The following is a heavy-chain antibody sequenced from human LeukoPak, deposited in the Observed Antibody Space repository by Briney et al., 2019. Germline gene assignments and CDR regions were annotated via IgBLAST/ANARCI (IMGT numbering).Heavy chain of an antibody. J-gene: IGHJ4*02. Sequence: SETVSLTCTVSGDSISTYHWNWIRKPPGKGLEWIGYMQSNGNSKYNPSLRSRVTIFIDTSKSQVALIPSSVTAADTAVYYCARDKQHSYGRYFDPWGQGALVTVSS. V-gene: IGHV4-59*01. D-gene: IGHD3-16*01. CDR2: MQSNGNS. CDR3: ARDKQHSYGRYFDP. CDR1: GDSISTYH.